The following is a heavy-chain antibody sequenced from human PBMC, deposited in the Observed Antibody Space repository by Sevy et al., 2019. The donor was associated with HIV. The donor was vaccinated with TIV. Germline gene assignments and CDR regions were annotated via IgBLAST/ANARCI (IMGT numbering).Heavy chain of an antibody. D-gene: IGHD1-7*01. J-gene: IGHJ6*02. V-gene: IGHV3-7*01. Sequence: GGSLRLSCAASGFTFSSYWMNWVRQAPGKGLEWVANIKQDGSKKYYVDSVKGRFTISRDNAKNSVFLQMNSLRDEDTAVYYCARDSSWNYDSYFYGMDVWGQGTTVTVSS. CDR3: ARDSSWNYDSYFYGMDV. CDR1: GFTFSSYW. CDR2: IKQDGSKK.